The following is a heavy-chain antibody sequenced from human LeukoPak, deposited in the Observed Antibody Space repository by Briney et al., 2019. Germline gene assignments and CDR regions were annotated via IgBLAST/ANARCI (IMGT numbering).Heavy chain of an antibody. CDR1: GGSISNYY. CDR3: ARQRILGATIDAFDI. J-gene: IGHJ3*02. Sequence: SETLSLTCTVSGGSISNYYWSWIRQPPGKGLEWIGYVYYSGSTDYNPSLKSRVTISVDTSKNQFSLRLSSVTAADTAVYYCARQRILGATIDAFDIWGQGTMVTVSS. V-gene: IGHV4-59*08. D-gene: IGHD1-26*01. CDR2: VYYSGST.